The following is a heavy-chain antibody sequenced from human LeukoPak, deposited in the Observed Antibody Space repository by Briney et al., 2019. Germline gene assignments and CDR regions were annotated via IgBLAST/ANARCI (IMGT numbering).Heavy chain of an antibody. J-gene: IGHJ4*02. D-gene: IGHD2-15*01. V-gene: IGHV3-74*01. Sequence: GGSLRLSCAASGFTFSTYWMHWVRQAPGQGLVWVARINSDGGNTRYADSVQGRFTIPRDNVQNTLYLQMNSLRAEDTAVYYCARRMDYCTGGSCSEFDYWGQGTLVTVSS. CDR1: GFTFSTYW. CDR2: INSDGGNT. CDR3: ARRMDYCTGGSCSEFDY.